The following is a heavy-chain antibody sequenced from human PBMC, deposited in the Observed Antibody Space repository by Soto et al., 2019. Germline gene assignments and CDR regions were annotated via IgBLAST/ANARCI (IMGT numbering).Heavy chain of an antibody. CDR3: ARLWFGESHFDY. Sequence: SETLSLTCTVSGGSISSYYWSWIRRPPGKGLEWIGYIYYSGSTNYNPSLKSRVTISVDTSKNQFSLRLSSVTAADTAVYYCARLWFGESHFDYWGQGTLVTVSS. D-gene: IGHD3-10*01. J-gene: IGHJ4*02. V-gene: IGHV4-59*01. CDR2: IYYSGST. CDR1: GGSISSYY.